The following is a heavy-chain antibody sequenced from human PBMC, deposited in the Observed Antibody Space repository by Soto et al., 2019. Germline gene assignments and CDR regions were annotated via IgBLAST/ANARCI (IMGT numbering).Heavy chain of an antibody. V-gene: IGHV1-69*02. CDR2: IIPILGIA. CDR3: ARGPVAMATTPYLDY. J-gene: IGHJ4*02. D-gene: IGHD5-12*01. Sequence: QVQLVQSGAEVKKPGSSVKVSCKASGGTFSSYTISWVRQAPGQGLEWMGRIIPILGIANYAQKFQGRVTIXXDXSXITAYMELSSLRSEDTAVYYCARGPVAMATTPYLDYWGQGTLVTVSS. CDR1: GGTFSSYT.